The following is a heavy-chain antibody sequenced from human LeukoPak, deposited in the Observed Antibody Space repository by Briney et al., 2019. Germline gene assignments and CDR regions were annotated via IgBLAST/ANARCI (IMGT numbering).Heavy chain of an antibody. V-gene: IGHV3-48*01. CDR2: ISSSSSTI. J-gene: IGHJ6*03. Sequence: GGSLRLSCAASGFTFSSYGMNWVRQAPGKGLEWVSYISSSSSTIYYADSVKGRFTISRDNAKNSLYLQMNSLRVEDTALYYCARGGISIFGVVIYMDVWGKGTTVTVSS. CDR1: GFTFSSYG. D-gene: IGHD3-3*01. CDR3: ARGGISIFGVVIYMDV.